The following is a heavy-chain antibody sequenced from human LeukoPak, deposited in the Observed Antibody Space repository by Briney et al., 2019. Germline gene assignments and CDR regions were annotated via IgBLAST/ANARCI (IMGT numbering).Heavy chain of an antibody. CDR1: GFTFSSYT. J-gene: IGHJ4*02. V-gene: IGHV3-21*01. CDR3: ARDLLFGDYGDYYFGY. Sequence: GGSLRLSCAASGFTFSSYTMNWVRQAPGKGLEWVSAISRSSDYIYYADSVKGRFTISRDNAQNSLYLQINSLRVEDTAVYYCARDLLFGDYGDYYFGYWGQGTLVTVSS. CDR2: ISRSSDYI. D-gene: IGHD4-17*01.